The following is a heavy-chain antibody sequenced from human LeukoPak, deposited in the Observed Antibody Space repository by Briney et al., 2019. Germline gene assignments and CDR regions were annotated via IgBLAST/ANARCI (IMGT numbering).Heavy chain of an antibody. V-gene: IGHV3-30-3*01. CDR1: GFTFSSYA. D-gene: IGHD2-8*01. Sequence: GGSLRLSCAASGFTFSSYAMHWVRQAPGKGLEWVAVISYDGSNKYYADSVKGRFTISRDNSKNTLYLQMDSLRAEDTAVYYCARDPTRMVYAIPHYFDYWGQGTLVTVSS. J-gene: IGHJ4*02. CDR3: ARDPTRMVYAIPHYFDY. CDR2: ISYDGSNK.